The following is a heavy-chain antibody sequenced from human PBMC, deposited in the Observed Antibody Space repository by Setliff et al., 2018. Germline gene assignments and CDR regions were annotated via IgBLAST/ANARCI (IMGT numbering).Heavy chain of an antibody. CDR2: IYSDGSMT. J-gene: IGHJ3*02. CDR1: GFTFGSNW. Sequence: VGSLRLSCAASGFTFGSNWMNWVRQAPGKGLVWVSRIYSDGSMTDYADSVKGRFTISRDNARNILYLQMNSLKIEDTAVYFCARERGAGSSRWYSHDGFDIWGQGTMVTVSS. V-gene: IGHV3-74*01. D-gene: IGHD6-13*01. CDR3: ARERGAGSSRWYSHDGFDI.